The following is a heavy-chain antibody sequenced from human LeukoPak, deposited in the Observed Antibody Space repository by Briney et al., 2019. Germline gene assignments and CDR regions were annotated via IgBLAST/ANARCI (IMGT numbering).Heavy chain of an antibody. D-gene: IGHD3-3*01. CDR1: GGTFSSYA. V-gene: IGHV1-69*05. CDR2: IIPIFGTA. J-gene: IGHJ6*03. Sequence: ASVKVSCKASGGTFSSYAISWVRQAPGQGLEWMGRIIPIFGTANYAQKFQGRVTITTDGSTSTAYMELSSLRSEDTAVYYCARVPPDFWSGSDMDVWGKGTTVTVSS. CDR3: ARVPPDFWSGSDMDV.